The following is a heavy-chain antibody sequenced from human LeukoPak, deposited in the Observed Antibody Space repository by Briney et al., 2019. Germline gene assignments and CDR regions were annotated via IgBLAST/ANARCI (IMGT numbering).Heavy chain of an antibody. Sequence: GESLKISCKGSGYSFTSYWIGWVRQMPGKGLEWMGIIYPGDSDTRYSPSFQGQVTISADKSISTAYLQWSSLKASDTAMYYCARLPGGRYFDWLSHYGMDVWGQGTTVTVSS. CDR2: IYPGDSDT. CDR3: ARLPGGRYFDWLSHYGMDV. J-gene: IGHJ6*02. CDR1: GYSFTSYW. V-gene: IGHV5-51*01. D-gene: IGHD3-9*01.